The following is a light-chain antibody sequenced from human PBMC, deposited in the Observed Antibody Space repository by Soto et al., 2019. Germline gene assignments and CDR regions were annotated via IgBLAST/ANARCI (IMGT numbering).Light chain of an antibody. Sequence: SYELTQPLSVSVALRQTARITCGGNNIGTKKVHWYQQKPGQAPVLVIYRDGNRPSGIPERFSGSNSGNTATLTISRAQAGDEADYYCQVWDSSTVVFGGGTKLTVL. CDR3: QVWDSSTVV. CDR2: RDG. V-gene: IGLV3-9*01. J-gene: IGLJ2*01. CDR1: NIGTKK.